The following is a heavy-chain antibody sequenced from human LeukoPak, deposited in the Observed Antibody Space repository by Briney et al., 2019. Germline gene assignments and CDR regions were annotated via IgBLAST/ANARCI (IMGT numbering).Heavy chain of an antibody. CDR2: INPNSGGT. Sequence: ASVKVSCKASGYTFTGYYMHWVRQAPGQGLEWMGWINPNSGGTNYAQKFQGRVTMTRDTSISTAYMELSRLRSDDTAVYYCAREFAVRYFDWLPTDHAAFDYWGQGTLVTVSS. CDR1: GYTFTGYY. CDR3: AREFAVRYFDWLPTDHAAFDY. J-gene: IGHJ4*02. D-gene: IGHD3-9*01. V-gene: IGHV1-2*02.